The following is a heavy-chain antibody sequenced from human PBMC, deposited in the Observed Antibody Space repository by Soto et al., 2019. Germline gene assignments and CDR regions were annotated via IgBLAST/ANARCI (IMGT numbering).Heavy chain of an antibody. V-gene: IGHV3-21*01. D-gene: IGHD3-22*01. CDR1: GFTFSSYS. CDR3: ARDPSAYYYDSSGYYYPY. CDR2: ISSSSSYI. J-gene: IGHJ4*02. Sequence: EVQLVESGGGLVKPGGSLRLSCAASGFTFSSYSMNWVRQAPGKGLEWVSSISSSSSYIYYADSVKGRFTISRDNAKNSLYLQMNSLRAEDTAVYYCARDPSAYYYDSSGYYYPYWAQGTLVTVSS.